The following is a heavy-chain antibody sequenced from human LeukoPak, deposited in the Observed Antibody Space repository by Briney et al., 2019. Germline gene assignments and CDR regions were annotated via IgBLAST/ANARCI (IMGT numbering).Heavy chain of an antibody. Sequence: PGGSLRLSCAAFGFSFRGYPMHWVRKVPERGLEWVSLITTYYRDSVKGRFTISRDDSKNSLYLQMNSLTSEDSALYYCAASDGEQQLALWGQGTLVTVSS. D-gene: IGHD6-13*01. CDR2: ITT. CDR1: GFSFRGYP. J-gene: IGHJ4*02. V-gene: IGHV3-43*01. CDR3: AASDGEQQLAL.